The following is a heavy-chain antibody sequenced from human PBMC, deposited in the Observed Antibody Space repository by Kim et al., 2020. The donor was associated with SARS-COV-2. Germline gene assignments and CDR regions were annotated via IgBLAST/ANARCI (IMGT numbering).Heavy chain of an antibody. J-gene: IGHJ3*02. CDR3: ARARALVRGAISGFDI. CDR2: IKEDGRTK. CDR1: GFTFSSSW. Sequence: GGSLRLSCAASGFTFSSSWLTCVRQAPGKGLEWVANIKEDGRTKYYVDSVKGRFTISRDNAQNSLYLQMNSLRTEDAAIYFCARARALVRGAISGFDIWG. D-gene: IGHD3-10*01. V-gene: IGHV3-7*03.